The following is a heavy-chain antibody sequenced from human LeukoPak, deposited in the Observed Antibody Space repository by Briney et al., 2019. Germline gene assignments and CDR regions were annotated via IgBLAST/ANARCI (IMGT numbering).Heavy chain of an antibody. D-gene: IGHD5-24*01. CDR3: ARDGYSPGAFDI. CDR2: IYHSGST. CDR1: GGSISSGGYS. Sequence: NPSQTLSLTCAVSGGSISSGGYSWSWIRQPPGKGLEWIGYIYHSGSTYYNPSLKSRVTISVDRSKNQFSLKLSSVTAADTAVYHCARDGYSPGAFDIWGQGTMVTVSS. V-gene: IGHV4-30-2*01. J-gene: IGHJ3*02.